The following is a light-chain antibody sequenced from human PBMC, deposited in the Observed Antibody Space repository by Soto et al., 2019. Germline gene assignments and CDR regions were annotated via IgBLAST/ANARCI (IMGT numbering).Light chain of an antibody. CDR2: EVT. J-gene: IGLJ1*01. V-gene: IGLV2-14*01. CDR1: SSDVGAYNY. Sequence: QSVLPQPAPVSGSPGQSITISCTGTSSDVGAYNYVSWYQHHLGKVPKLLIYEVTNRPSGVSDRFSGSKSGNTASLTISGLQAEDEADYYCSSKRDSSTLFIFGTGTKVTVL. CDR3: SSKRDSSTLFI.